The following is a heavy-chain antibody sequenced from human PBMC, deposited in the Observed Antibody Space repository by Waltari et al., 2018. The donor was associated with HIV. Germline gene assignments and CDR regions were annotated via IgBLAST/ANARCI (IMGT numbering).Heavy chain of an antibody. V-gene: IGHV2-5*01. CDR3: AHRRAGYSSGWYTRGFDY. J-gene: IGHJ4*02. D-gene: IGHD6-13*01. CDR2: IYWNDDK. Sequence: QIPLKESGPTLVKPTQTLTLTCTFSGFSVATSGVGVGWIRQPPGKALEWLALIYWNDDKRYSPSLGSRLTISKDTSKNQVVLTMTNMDPVDTATYYCAHRRAGYSSGWYTRGFDYWGQGTLVTVSS. CDR1: GFSVATSGVG.